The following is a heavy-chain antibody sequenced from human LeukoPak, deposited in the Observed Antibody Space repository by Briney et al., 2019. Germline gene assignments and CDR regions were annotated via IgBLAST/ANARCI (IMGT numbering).Heavy chain of an antibody. Sequence: GGSLRLSCAASGFIFDDYAMHWVRQAPGKGLEWVSGITWNSDSIDYADSVKGRFTISRDNAKNSLYLQMNSLRAEDTAVYYCARDSPPDYWGQGTLVTVSS. V-gene: IGHV3-9*01. J-gene: IGHJ4*02. CDR1: GFIFDDYA. CDR2: ITWNSDSI. CDR3: ARDSPPDY.